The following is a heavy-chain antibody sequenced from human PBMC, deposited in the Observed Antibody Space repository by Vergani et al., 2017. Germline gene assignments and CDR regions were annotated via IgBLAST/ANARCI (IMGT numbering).Heavy chain of an antibody. Sequence: EVQLLESGGGLVQPGGSLRLSCAASGFTFSSYAMSWVRQAPGKGLEWVSGISGSGGSTYYADSVKGRFSISRDNSKNTLYLQMNSLRVEDTAVYYCAKFMYNWNYPDAFDIWGQGTMVTGSS. CDR1: GFTFSSYA. J-gene: IGHJ3*02. V-gene: IGHV3-23*01. CDR3: AKFMYNWNYPDAFDI. CDR2: ISGSGGST. D-gene: IGHD1-7*01.